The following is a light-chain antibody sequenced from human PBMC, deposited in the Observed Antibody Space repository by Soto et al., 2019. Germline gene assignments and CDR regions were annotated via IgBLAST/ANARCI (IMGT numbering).Light chain of an antibody. V-gene: IGKV1-12*01. J-gene: IGKJ1*01. CDR3: QQSNSFPRT. CDR2: SVS. Sequence: DIQMTQSPSSVSASVGDSITITCRASQGISNWLSWYQQKPGKAPKLLIYSVSSLHSGVPSRFSGSGSGTDFSLTISSLQSEDFATYYCQQSNSFPRTFGQGTKVEMK. CDR1: QGISNW.